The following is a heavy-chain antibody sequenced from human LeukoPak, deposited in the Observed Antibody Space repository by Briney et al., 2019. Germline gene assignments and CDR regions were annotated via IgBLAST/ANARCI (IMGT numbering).Heavy chain of an antibody. Sequence: PSETLSLTCAVYGGSFSGYYWSWIRQPPGKGLEWIGEINHSGSTNYNPSLKSRVTISVDTSKNQFSLKLSSVTAAVTAVYYCARVVPHCSGGSCYSDYVPDYWGQGTLVTVSS. CDR2: INHSGST. D-gene: IGHD2-15*01. CDR3: ARVVPHCSGGSCYSDYVPDY. J-gene: IGHJ4*02. V-gene: IGHV4-34*01. CDR1: GGSFSGYY.